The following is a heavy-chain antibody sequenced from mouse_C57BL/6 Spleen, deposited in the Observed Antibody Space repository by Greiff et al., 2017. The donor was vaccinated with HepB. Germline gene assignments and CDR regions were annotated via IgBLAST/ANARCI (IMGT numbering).Heavy chain of an antibody. V-gene: IGHV1-80*01. CDR3: ARSGSRGYFDV. Sequence: VKLQQSGAELVKPGASVKISCKASGYAFSSYWMNWVKQRPGKGLEWIGQIYPGDGDTNYNGKFKGKATLTADKSSSTAYMQLSSLTSEDSAVYFCARSGSRGYFDVWGTGTTVTVSS. CDR1: GYAFSSYW. D-gene: IGHD3-2*02. CDR2: IYPGDGDT. J-gene: IGHJ1*03.